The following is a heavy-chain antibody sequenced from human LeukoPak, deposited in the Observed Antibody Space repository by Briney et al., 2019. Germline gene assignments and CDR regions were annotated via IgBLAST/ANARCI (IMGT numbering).Heavy chain of an antibody. CDR1: GGSISSSY. CDR3: ARDPHYDFSSGPIL. J-gene: IGHJ6*02. D-gene: IGHD3-3*01. V-gene: IGHV4-59*01. CDR2: IYYSGST. Sequence: ESPSHSRPVTGGSISSSYWCWIRPPPGKGLESPRYIYYSGSTNYTPSLTSRVPISVDTSKNQFSLKLSSVTAADTAVYYCARDPHYDFSSGPILWGQGTTVTVSS.